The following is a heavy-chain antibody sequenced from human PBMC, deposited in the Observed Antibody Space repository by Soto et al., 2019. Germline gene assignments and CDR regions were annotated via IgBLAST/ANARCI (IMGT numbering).Heavy chain of an antibody. J-gene: IGHJ4*02. D-gene: IGHD3-10*01. Sequence: EVRLLESGGGLVQPGGYLRISCAASGITFNVYAMSWVRQAPGKGLEWVSGISGSGDSTHYADSVKGRFTVSRDNSKSMLYLQTNSLRAEDTAIYYCAKALYGGSTYWGQGTLVTVSS. CDR3: AKALYGGSTY. CDR1: GITFNVYA. V-gene: IGHV3-23*01. CDR2: ISGSGDST.